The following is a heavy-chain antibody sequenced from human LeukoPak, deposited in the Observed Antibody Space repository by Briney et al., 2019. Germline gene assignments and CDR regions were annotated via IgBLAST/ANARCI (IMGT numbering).Heavy chain of an antibody. V-gene: IGHV1-2*06. CDR2: INPNSGGT. Sequence: ASVKVSCTASGYTFTGYYMHWVRQAPGQGLEWMGRINPNSGGTNYAQKFQGRVTMTRDTSISTAYMELSRLRSDDTAVYYCASQAASYNWFDPWGQGTLVTVSS. CDR1: GYTFTGYY. D-gene: IGHD2-15*01. CDR3: ASQAASYNWFDP. J-gene: IGHJ5*02.